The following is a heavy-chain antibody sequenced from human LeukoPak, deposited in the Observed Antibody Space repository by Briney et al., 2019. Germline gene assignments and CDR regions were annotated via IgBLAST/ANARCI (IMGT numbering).Heavy chain of an antibody. CDR3: AKADYGSYPHYFDF. D-gene: IGHD4-17*01. CDR1: GFTFANYA. Sequence: GGSLRLSCAASGFTFANYAVTWVRQAPGKGLEWVSAISGSDGATYYADSAKGRFTISRDNSKNTLFLQMNSLRAEDTAIYYCAKADYGSYPHYFDFWGQGTLVTVSS. CDR2: ISGSDGAT. V-gene: IGHV3-23*01. J-gene: IGHJ4*02.